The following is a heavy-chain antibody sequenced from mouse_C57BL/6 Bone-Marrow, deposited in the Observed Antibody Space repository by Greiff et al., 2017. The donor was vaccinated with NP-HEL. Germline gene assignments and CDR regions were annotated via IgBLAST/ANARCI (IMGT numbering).Heavy chain of an antibody. CDR1: GFTFSDFY. CDR3: AREGGTDYYAMDY. J-gene: IGHJ4*01. V-gene: IGHV7-1*01. Sequence: EVQGVESGGGLVQSGRSLRLSCATSGFTFSDFYMEWVRQAPGKGLEWIAASRNKANDYTTEYSASVKGRFIVSRDTSQSILYLQMNALRAEDTAIYYCAREGGTDYYAMDYWGQGTSVTVSS. D-gene: IGHD4-1*01. CDR2: SRNKANDYTT.